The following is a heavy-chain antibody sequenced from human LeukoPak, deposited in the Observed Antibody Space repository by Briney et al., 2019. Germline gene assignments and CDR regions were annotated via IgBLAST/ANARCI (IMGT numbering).Heavy chain of an antibody. CDR2: ISTDGAVT. CDR1: GFTFTSVW. Sequence: PGGSLRLSCAASGFTFTSVWMHWFRHAPGRGLVWISRISTDGAVTGYADCVKGRFTISRDNAKNTLYLQMNSLRAEDTAVYYCARDRTTVTLFDNWGQGALVTVSS. CDR3: ARDRTTVTLFDN. J-gene: IGHJ4*02. D-gene: IGHD4-17*01. V-gene: IGHV3-74*01.